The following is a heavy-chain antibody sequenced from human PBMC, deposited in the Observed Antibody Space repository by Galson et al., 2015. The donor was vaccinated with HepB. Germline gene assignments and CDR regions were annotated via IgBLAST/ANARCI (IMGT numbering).Heavy chain of an antibody. J-gene: IGHJ4*02. Sequence: SVKVSCKASGYTFTSYAMNWVRQAPGQGLEWMGWINTNTGNPTYAQGFQGQVTISADKSISTAYLQWSSLKASDTAMYYCARPGGGTTPRYWEFDYWGQGTLVTVSS. V-gene: IGHV7-4-1*02. CDR3: ARPGGGTTPRYWEFDY. CDR1: GYTFTSYA. D-gene: IGHD1-26*01. CDR2: INTNTGNP.